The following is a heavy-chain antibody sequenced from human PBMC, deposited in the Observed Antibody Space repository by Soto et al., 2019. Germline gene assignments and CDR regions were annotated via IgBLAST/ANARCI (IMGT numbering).Heavy chain of an antibody. J-gene: IGHJ5*02. V-gene: IGHV4-59*08. D-gene: IGHD3-9*01. CDR1: GGTISSWY. CDR2: FSYSGST. CDR3: ARHPYEILPGGEFDP. Sequence: SETLSLTCTVSGGTISSWYWSWIRQRPGKGLEWMGCFSYSGSTNCNPSLKSRVTISVDTSKTPFPLNLSSVTAADTAVYYCARHPYEILPGGEFDPWGQGTLVTVSS.